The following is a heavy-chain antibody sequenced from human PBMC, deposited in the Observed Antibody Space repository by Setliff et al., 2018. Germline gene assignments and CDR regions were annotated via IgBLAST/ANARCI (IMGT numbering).Heavy chain of an antibody. Sequence: ASETLSLTCTVSGGSMRSISYYWGWVRQPPGKGLEWIGTIYDSGTTYYNPSLKSRVTISVDTSKNQFSLRLSSVTAADTAVYYCAICRYQVPYNYWGQGSLGTVSS. D-gene: IGHD2-2*01. CDR2: IYDSGTT. J-gene: IGHJ4*02. CDR1: GGSMRSISYY. CDR3: AICRYQVPYNY. V-gene: IGHV4-39*01.